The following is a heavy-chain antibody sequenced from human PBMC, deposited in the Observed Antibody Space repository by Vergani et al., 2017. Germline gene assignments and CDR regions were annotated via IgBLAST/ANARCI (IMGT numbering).Heavy chain of an antibody. CDR2: IWYDGSNK. CDR1: GFTFSSYD. J-gene: IGHJ4*02. V-gene: IGHV3-33*01. Sequence: QVQLVESGGGVVQPGRSLRLSCAASGFTFSSYDMHWVRQAPGNGLEWVAVIWYDGSNKYYADSVKCRFTISRDNSKNTLYLQMNSLRAEDTAVYYCARDGGATSPPRRGDYWGQGTLVTVSS. CDR3: ARDGGATSPPRRGDY. D-gene: IGHD1-26*01.